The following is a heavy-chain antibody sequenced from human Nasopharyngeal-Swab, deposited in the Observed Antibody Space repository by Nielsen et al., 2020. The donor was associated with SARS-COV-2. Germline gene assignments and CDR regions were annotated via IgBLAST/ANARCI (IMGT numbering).Heavy chain of an antibody. CDR3: ARFGSGTPGYMDV. CDR2: ISSSSSYI. D-gene: IGHD3-10*01. J-gene: IGHJ6*03. V-gene: IGHV3-21*01. Sequence: GESLKISCAASGFTFSSYSMNWVRQAPGKGLEWVSSISSSSSYIYYADSVKGRFTISRDNAKNSLYLQMNSLRAEDTAVYYCARFGSGTPGYMDVWGKGTTVTVSS. CDR1: GFTFSSYS.